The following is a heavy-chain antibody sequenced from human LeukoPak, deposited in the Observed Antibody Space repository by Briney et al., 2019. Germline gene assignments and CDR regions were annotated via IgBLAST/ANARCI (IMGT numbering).Heavy chain of an antibody. CDR2: ISGSGGST. CDR1: GFTFSSYA. V-gene: IGHV3-23*01. Sequence: PGGSLRLSCAASGFTFSSYAMSWVRQVPGKGLEWVSAISGSGGSTYYADSVKGRFTISRDNSKNTLYLQMNSLRAEDTAVYYCAKYCSSTSCLTQDDYWGQGTLVTVSS. CDR3: AKYCSSTSCLTQDDY. D-gene: IGHD2-2*01. J-gene: IGHJ4*02.